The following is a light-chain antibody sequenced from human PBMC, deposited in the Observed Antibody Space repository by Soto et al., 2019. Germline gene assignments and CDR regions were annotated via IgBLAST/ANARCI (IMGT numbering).Light chain of an antibody. J-gene: IGKJ5*01. Sequence: EIVLTQSPGTLSLSPGERATLSCRASQSVSSSYLAWYQQKPGQAPRLLIYGASSRATGIPDRFSSSGSGTDFTRTISKLEHQDFAVYYGQQYGSSPPITFGQGTRLEIK. CDR1: QSVSSSY. V-gene: IGKV3-20*01. CDR3: QQYGSSPPIT. CDR2: GAS.